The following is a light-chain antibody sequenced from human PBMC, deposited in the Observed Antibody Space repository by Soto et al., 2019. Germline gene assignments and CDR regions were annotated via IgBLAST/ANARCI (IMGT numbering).Light chain of an antibody. V-gene: IGKV3-20*01. CDR1: QSVSNSY. CDR2: GAS. Sequence: EIVLTQSPGTLSLSPGERATLSCRASQSVSNSYLAWYQQKPGQDPRLLMYGASNRATGIPDRFSGSGSETDFTLTISRMEPEDFAVYYCQQYGTTRITFGQGTRLEIK. J-gene: IGKJ5*01. CDR3: QQYGTTRIT.